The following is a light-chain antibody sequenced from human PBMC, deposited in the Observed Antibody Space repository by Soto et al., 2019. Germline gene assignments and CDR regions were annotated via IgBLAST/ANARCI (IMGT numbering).Light chain of an antibody. CDR3: QQYTSYPWT. Sequence: DIQMTQSPSSLSASVGDRVTITCRASQSISSYLNWHQQKPGKAPNLLIYAASSLQSGVPSRFSGSGSGTDFTLTISSLQPEDFATYYCQQYTSYPWTFGQGTKVEIK. J-gene: IGKJ1*01. V-gene: IGKV1-39*01. CDR2: AAS. CDR1: QSISSY.